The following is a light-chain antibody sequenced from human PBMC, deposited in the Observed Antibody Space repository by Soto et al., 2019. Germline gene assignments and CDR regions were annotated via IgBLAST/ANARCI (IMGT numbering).Light chain of an antibody. CDR1: QSLLHTNGYNY. CDR2: LSS. V-gene: IGKV2-28*01. J-gene: IGKJ5*01. CDR3: MQALAAPT. Sequence: DIVMTQSPLSLPVTPGEPASISCTSSQSLLHTNGYNYVDWYLQMPGQSPQLLAYLSSNRASGVPDRVSGSGSGTDFTLEISRVEAEDVGEYYCMQALAAPTFGQGTRLEIK.